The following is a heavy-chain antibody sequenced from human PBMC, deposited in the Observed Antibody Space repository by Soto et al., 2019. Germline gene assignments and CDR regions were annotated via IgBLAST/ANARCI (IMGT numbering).Heavy chain of an antibody. Sequence: GGSLRLSCAASGFSFNDHAIHWVRQAPGRGLEWVALISYDGSNKYFADSVKGRFTISRDNSKNTLSLHMNSLRSEDTAVYYCAKEGGRARGYNYGNTYFDYWGQGTRVTVSS. CDR2: ISYDGSNK. V-gene: IGHV3-30-3*01. J-gene: IGHJ4*02. CDR3: AKEGGRARGYNYGNTYFDY. D-gene: IGHD5-12*01. CDR1: GFSFNDHA.